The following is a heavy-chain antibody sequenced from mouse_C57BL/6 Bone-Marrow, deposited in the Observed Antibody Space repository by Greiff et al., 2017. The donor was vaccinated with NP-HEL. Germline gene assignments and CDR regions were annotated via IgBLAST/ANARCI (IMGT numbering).Heavy chain of an antibody. Sequence: EVKLVESGGGLVQPGGSLKLSCAASGFTFSDYYMYWVRQTPEKRLEWVAYISNGGGSTYYPDTVKGRFTISRDNAKNTLYLQMSRLKSEDTAMYYCASTAQATSHWYFDVWGTGTTVTVSS. J-gene: IGHJ1*03. D-gene: IGHD3-2*02. CDR1: GFTFSDYY. CDR2: ISNGGGST. V-gene: IGHV5-12*01. CDR3: ASTAQATSHWYFDV.